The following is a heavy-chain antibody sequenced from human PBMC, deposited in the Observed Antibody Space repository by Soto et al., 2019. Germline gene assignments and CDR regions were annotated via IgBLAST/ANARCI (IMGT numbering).Heavy chain of an antibody. CDR1: GGSTTSLY. V-gene: IGHV4-59*08. Sequence: SESLSLTSNDSGGSTTSLYWSWLRQPPGKGLEWIGYVSYSGSTTYNPSLKSRVIVSIDTSKNQFSLKLTSVTAADTAVYYCARQGYYDLLSGYYLFDYWGQGILVTVS. D-gene: IGHD3-3*01. J-gene: IGHJ4*02. CDR3: ARQGYYDLLSGYYLFDY. CDR2: VSYSGST.